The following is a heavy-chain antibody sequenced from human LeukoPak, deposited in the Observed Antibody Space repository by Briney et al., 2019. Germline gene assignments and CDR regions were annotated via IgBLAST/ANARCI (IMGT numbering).Heavy chain of an antibody. CDR1: GGSFSCYY. V-gene: IGHV4-34*01. CDR2: INHSGST. CDR3: ARGDNWNYVY. J-gene: IGHJ4*02. Sequence: SETLSLTCAVYGGSFSCYYWSWIRQPPGKGLEWIGEINHSGSTNYNPSLKSRVTISVDTSKNQFSLKLSSVTAADTAVYYCARGDNWNYVYWGQGTLVTVSS. D-gene: IGHD1-7*01.